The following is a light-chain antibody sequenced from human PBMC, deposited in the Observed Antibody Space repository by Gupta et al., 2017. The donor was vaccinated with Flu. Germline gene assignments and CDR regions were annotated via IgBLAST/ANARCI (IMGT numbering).Light chain of an antibody. CDR3: QQYRSYPWT. J-gene: IGKJ1*01. CDR2: KAS. V-gene: IGKV1-5*03. Sequence: PSTLSASVGDRVTITCRASQSSDSWLAWYQQKPGKAPKLLIYKASNLESGVPSRFSGSGSGTEFTLTISSLQPEDFATYYCQQYRSYPWTFGQGTTVEIQ. CDR1: QSSDSW.